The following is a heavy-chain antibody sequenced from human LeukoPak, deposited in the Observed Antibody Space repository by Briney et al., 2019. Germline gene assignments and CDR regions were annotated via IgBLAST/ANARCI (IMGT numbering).Heavy chain of an antibody. CDR3: AKVSSGDSAFDY. CDR1: GFTFSSYG. V-gene: IGHV3-30*18. Sequence: GGSLRLSCAASGFTFSSYGMHWVRQAPGKGLEWVAVISYDGSNKYYADSVKGRFTISRDNSKNTLYPQMNSLRAEDTAVYYCAKVSSGDSAFDYWGQGTLVTVSS. D-gene: IGHD4-17*01. J-gene: IGHJ4*02. CDR2: ISYDGSNK.